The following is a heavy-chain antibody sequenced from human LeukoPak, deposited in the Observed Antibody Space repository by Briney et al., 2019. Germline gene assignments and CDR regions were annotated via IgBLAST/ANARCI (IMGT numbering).Heavy chain of an antibody. V-gene: IGHV4-39*07. J-gene: IGHJ4*02. CDR2: INYRGST. CDR3: ARGTDDFWSGRRGSYFDY. CDR1: NASISSNTYY. D-gene: IGHD3-3*01. Sequence: SETLSLTCTVSNASISSNTYYRAWIRQPPGKGLEYIGSINYRGSTYYNPSLKSRVTLSVDTSKNQFSLKLSSVTAADTAVYYCARGTDDFWSGRRGSYFDYWGQGTLVTVSS.